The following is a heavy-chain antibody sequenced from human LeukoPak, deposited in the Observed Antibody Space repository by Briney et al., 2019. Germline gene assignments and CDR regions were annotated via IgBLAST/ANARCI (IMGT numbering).Heavy chain of an antibody. Sequence: SETLSLTCAVYGGSFSGYYWSWIRQPPGKGLEWIGEINHSGSTNYNPSLKSRVTISVDTSKNQFSLKLNSVTAADTAVYYCARGVGLTQGGAFDFWGQGTLVTVSS. J-gene: IGHJ4*02. CDR1: GGSFSGYY. V-gene: IGHV4-34*01. CDR2: INHSGST. CDR3: ARGVGLTQGGAFDF. D-gene: IGHD3-16*01.